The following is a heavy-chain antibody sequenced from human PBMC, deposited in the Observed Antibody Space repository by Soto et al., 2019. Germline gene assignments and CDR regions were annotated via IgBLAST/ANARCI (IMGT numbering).Heavy chain of an antibody. CDR1: GGSFSGYY. Sequence: PSETLSLTCAVYGGSFSGYYWSWIRQPPGKGLEWIGEINHSGSTNYNPSLKSRVTISVDTSKNQFYLKLSSVTAADTAVYYCARESRMVISIVGATNWFDPWGQGTLVTVSS. J-gene: IGHJ5*02. D-gene: IGHD1-26*01. CDR2: INHSGST. V-gene: IGHV4-34*01. CDR3: ARESRMVISIVGATNWFDP.